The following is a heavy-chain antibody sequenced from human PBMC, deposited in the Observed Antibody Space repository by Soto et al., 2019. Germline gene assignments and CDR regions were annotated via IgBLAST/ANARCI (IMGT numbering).Heavy chain of an antibody. CDR2: IIPIFGTA. CDR3: GCSAVAGTYFYLDY. V-gene: IGHV1-69*01. Sequence: QVQLVQSGAEVKKPGSSVKVSCKASGGTFSSYAISWVRQAPGQGLEWMGGIIPIFGTANYAQKFQGRVTITANESTSPAYMELSSLRSEDTAVYYCGCSAVAGTYFYLDYWGQGTLVTVSS. J-gene: IGHJ4*02. D-gene: IGHD6-19*01. CDR1: GGTFSSYA.